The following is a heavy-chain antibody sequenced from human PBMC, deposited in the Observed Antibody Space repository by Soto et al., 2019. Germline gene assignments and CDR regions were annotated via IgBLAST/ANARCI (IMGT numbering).Heavy chain of an antibody. CDR2: ISSYNGNT. CDR3: ARRKGYCSSNSCYIGKWFDT. D-gene: IGHD2-2*02. Sequence: XSVKVSCNASGYTFTSYGICLVRQAPGQGLECMGWISSYNGNTKYSQKLQGRVTMTTDTSTSTAYMELRSLRSDETAVHYCARRKGYCSSNSCYIGKWFDTWGQGTLVTVSS. CDR1: GYTFTSYG. V-gene: IGHV1-18*01. J-gene: IGHJ5*02.